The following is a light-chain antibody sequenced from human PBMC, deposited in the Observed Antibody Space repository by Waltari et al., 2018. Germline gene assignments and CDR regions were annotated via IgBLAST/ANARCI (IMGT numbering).Light chain of an antibody. Sequence: DIQMTQSPSSLSASVGDRVTITCRASPGISNWLAWYQQKPGKAPKLLIYRASNLETGVPSRFSGSGSGTDFTLTISSLQPEDIATYYCQQHNNSPRTFGQGTKVEIK. CDR3: QQHNNSPRT. CDR1: PGISNW. J-gene: IGKJ1*01. V-gene: IGKV1-33*01. CDR2: RAS.